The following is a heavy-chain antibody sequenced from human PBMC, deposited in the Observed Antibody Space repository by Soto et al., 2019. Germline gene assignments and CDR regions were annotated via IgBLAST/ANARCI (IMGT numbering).Heavy chain of an antibody. Sequence: QVQLQQWGAGLLKPSETLSLTCAVYGGSFTDDYWTWVRQPPGKGLEWIGEINHSGSTNYNPSLKNRVTISLDTSKNQYSLKVNSVTAADTAVYFCARVRARLLSHAFDVWGHGTLVTVSS. CDR2: INHSGST. D-gene: IGHD3-16*02. CDR1: GGSFTDDY. CDR3: ARVRARLLSHAFDV. J-gene: IGHJ3*01. V-gene: IGHV4-34*01.